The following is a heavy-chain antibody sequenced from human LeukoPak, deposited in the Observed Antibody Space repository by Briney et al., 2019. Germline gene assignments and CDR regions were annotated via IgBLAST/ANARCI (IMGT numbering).Heavy chain of an antibody. Sequence: SVKVSCKASGGTFSSYAISWVRPAPGQGLEWMGRIIPILGIANYAQKFQGRVTITADKSTSTAYMELSSLRSEDTAVYYCASSMYSSGWYFRENYWGQGTLVTVSS. V-gene: IGHV1-69*04. CDR3: ASSMYSSGWYFRENY. CDR2: IIPILGIA. J-gene: IGHJ4*02. D-gene: IGHD6-19*01. CDR1: GGTFSSYA.